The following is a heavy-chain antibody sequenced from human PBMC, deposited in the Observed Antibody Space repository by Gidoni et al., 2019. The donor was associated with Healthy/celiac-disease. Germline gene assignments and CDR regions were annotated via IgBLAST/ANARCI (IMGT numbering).Heavy chain of an antibody. CDR3: ARSFVTMVRGNWFDP. D-gene: IGHD3-10*01. J-gene: IGHJ5*02. Sequence: QVQLVQSGAEVKKPGASVKVSCKASGYTFTSSAMHWVRQAPGQRLEWMGWINAGNGNTKYSQKFQGRVTITRDTSASTAYMELSSLRSEDTAVYYCARSFVTMVRGNWFDPWGQGTLVTVSS. CDR2: INAGNGNT. V-gene: IGHV1-3*01. CDR1: GYTFTSSA.